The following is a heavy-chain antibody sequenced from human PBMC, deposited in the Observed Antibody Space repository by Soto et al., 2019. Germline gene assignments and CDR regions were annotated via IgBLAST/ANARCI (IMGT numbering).Heavy chain of an antibody. D-gene: IGHD3-16*01. J-gene: IGHJ4*02. CDR3: ARRGIQGPIDY. CDR1: GGSFRGYI. CDR2: INHSGSA. Sequence: SETLSLTCDVYGGSFRGYIWTWIRQTPGKGLQWIGQINHSGSANYNPSLKSRVTMSVDTSKNQFSLKLTSVTAVDTAVYYCARRGIQGPIDYWGQGTLVTVSS. V-gene: IGHV4-34*01.